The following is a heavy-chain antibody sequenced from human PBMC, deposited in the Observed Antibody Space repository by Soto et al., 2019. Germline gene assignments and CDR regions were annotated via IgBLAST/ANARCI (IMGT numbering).Heavy chain of an antibody. D-gene: IGHD3-10*01. V-gene: IGHV1-18*01. CDR3: ARDKGDGSGSYYGY. Sequence: QVQLVQSGAEVKKPGASVKVSCKASGYTFTSYGISWVRQAPVQGIEWMGWISAYDGNTNYAQKLQGRVTMTTDTSTSTADMELLSLRSDYTAVYYGARDKGDGSGSYYGYWGQGTLVTVSS. CDR1: GYTFTSYG. J-gene: IGHJ4*02. CDR2: ISAYDGNT.